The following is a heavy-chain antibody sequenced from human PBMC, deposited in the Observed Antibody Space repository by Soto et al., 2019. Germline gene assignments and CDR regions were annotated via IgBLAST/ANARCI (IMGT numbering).Heavy chain of an antibody. D-gene: IGHD1-26*01. J-gene: IGHJ4*02. CDR2: NSGYNGDI. CDR1: GYTFNRHG. Sequence: QVHLVQSGGEVKKPGASVKVSCKASGYTFNRHGITWVRQAPGQGLEWMGWNSGYNGDINYEQKFQGGVTLSSDTLTSTVYLELKSLRFDDTAVYYCARVRIVGAREIDFWGQGTLVTVSS. CDR3: ARVRIVGAREIDF. V-gene: IGHV1-18*04.